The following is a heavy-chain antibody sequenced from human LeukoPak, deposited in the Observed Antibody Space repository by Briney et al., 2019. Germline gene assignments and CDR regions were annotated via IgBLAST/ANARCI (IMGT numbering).Heavy chain of an antibody. D-gene: IGHD3-10*01. CDR3: ARDYGSHGEYFDY. Sequence: GGSLRLSCAASGFTFSLYEMNWVRQAPGKGLEWVSQISSSGSTIYYADSVKGRFTISRDNAKNSVYLQMNSLRDEDTAVYYCARDYGSHGEYFDYWGQGTPVTVSS. CDR2: ISSSGSTI. V-gene: IGHV3-48*03. CDR1: GFTFSLYE. J-gene: IGHJ4*02.